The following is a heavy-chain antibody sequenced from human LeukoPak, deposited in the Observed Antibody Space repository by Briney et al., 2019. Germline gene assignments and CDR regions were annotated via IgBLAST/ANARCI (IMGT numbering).Heavy chain of an antibody. Sequence: SVKVSCKASGYTFTSYAISWVRQAPGQGLEWMGGIIPIFGTANYAQKFQGRVTITADESTSTAYMELSSLRSEDTAVYYCARLTSSGYSYGFGGYYYGMDVWGQGTTVTVSS. D-gene: IGHD5-18*01. CDR2: IIPIFGTA. CDR1: GYTFTSYA. V-gene: IGHV1-69*13. J-gene: IGHJ6*02. CDR3: ARLTSSGYSYGFGGYYYGMDV.